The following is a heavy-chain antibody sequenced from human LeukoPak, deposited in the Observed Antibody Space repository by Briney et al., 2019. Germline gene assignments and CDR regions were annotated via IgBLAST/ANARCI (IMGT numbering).Heavy chain of an antibody. Sequence: GGSLRLSCAASGFTFSSYAMHWVRQAPGKGLEWVAVISYDGSNKYYADSVKGRFTISRDNSKNTLYLQMNGLRAEDTAVYYCARTYYYDRKSGYFDYWGQGTLVTVSS. CDR1: GFTFSSYA. CDR2: ISYDGSNK. CDR3: ARTYYYDRKSGYFDY. V-gene: IGHV3-30-3*01. J-gene: IGHJ4*02. D-gene: IGHD3-22*01.